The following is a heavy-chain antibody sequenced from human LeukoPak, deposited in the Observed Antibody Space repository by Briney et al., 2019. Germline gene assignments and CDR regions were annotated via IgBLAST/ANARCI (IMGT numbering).Heavy chain of an antibody. CDR3: ARDPQNYYYYGMDV. V-gene: IGHV1-8*01. J-gene: IGHJ6*02. CDR2: INPNSGNT. Sequence: ASVKVSCKASGYTFTSYDINWVRQATGQGLEWMGWINPNSGNTGYAQKFQGRVTMARDTSISTAYMELSRLRSDDTAVYYCARDPQNYYYYGMDVWGQGTTVTVSS. CDR1: GYTFTSYD.